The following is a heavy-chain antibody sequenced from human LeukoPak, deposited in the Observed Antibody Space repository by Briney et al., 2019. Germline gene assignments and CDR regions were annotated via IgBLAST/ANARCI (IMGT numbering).Heavy chain of an antibody. CDR3: ARSAYSNSWFIDY. Sequence: SETLSLTCTVSGGSISSYYWSWIRQPPGKGLEWIGYINYSGSTNYNPSLKSRVTISVDTSKNQFSLKLSSVTAADTAVYYCARSAYSNSWFIDYWGQGTLVTVSS. J-gene: IGHJ4*02. D-gene: IGHD6-13*01. CDR1: GGSISSYY. CDR2: INYSGST. V-gene: IGHV4-59*01.